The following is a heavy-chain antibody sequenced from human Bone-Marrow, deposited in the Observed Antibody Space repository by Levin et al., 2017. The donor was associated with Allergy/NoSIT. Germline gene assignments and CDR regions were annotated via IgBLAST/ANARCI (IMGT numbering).Heavy chain of an antibody. Sequence: SCAVSGFTFNNAWMSWVRQVPGMGLEWVARIKRKVDGGTTDYAAPVKGRFSISRDDSTNTLFLQMNGLRTEDTGVYFCATDRDVSSGQAFDSWSQGTLVTVSS. CDR2: IKRKVDGGTT. J-gene: IGHJ4*02. V-gene: IGHV3-15*01. CDR1: GFTFNNAW. D-gene: IGHD3-22*01. CDR3: ATDRDVSSGQAFDS.